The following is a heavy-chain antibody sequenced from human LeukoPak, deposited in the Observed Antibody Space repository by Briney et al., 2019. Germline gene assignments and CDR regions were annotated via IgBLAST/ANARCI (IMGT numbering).Heavy chain of an antibody. Sequence: SETLSLTCAVSGGSFSGYYWSWIRQPPGKGLEWIGEINHSGSTNYNPSLKSRVTISVDTSKNQFSLKLSSVTAADTAVYYCAGGFNCSSTSCYHFDYWGQGTLVTVSS. CDR2: INHSGST. CDR3: AGGFNCSSTSCYHFDY. J-gene: IGHJ4*02. CDR1: GGSFSGYY. D-gene: IGHD2-2*01. V-gene: IGHV4-34*01.